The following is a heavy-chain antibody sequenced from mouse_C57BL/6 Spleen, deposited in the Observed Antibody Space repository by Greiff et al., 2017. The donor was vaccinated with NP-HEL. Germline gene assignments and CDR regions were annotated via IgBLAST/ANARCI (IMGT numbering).Heavy chain of an antibody. CDR3: TRYYYSAWFAY. Sequence: VQLQQSGAELVRPGASVTLSCKASGYTFTDYEMHWVKQTPVHGLEWIGAIDPETGGTAYNQKFKGKAILTADKSSSTAYMELRSLTSEDSAVYYCTRYYYSAWFAYWGQGTLVTVSA. CDR2: IDPETGGT. D-gene: IGHD1-1*01. J-gene: IGHJ3*01. CDR1: GYTFTDYE. V-gene: IGHV1-15*01.